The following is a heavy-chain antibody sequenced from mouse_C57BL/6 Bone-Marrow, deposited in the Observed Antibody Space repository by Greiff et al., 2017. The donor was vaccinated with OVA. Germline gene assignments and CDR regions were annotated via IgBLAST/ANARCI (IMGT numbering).Heavy chain of an antibody. V-gene: IGHV5-9-1*02. CDR1: GFTFSSYA. CDR2: ISSGGDYI. J-gene: IGHJ4*01. CDR3: TRLLDAVDY. Sequence: EVKLMESGEGLVKPGGSLKLSCAASGFTFSSYAMSWVRQTPEKRLEWVAYISSGGDYIYYADTVKGRFTISKDNARNTLYLQRCSLKSEDAAMYSCTRLLDAVDYWGRGKAVTVTA.